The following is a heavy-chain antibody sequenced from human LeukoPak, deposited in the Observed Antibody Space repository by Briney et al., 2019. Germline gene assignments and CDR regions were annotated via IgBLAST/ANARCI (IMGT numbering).Heavy chain of an antibody. D-gene: IGHD7-27*01. Sequence: PSETLSLTCTVSGASISSDSYYWGWFRQPPGKGLEWIGSIFHLGNTHQNPSLWSRATISVDTSKNQFFLKLESVTAADTAVYFCARAGWGIVVDHWGQGALVTVSS. J-gene: IGHJ4*02. CDR3: ARAGWGIVVDH. CDR1: GASISSDSYY. CDR2: IFHLGNT. V-gene: IGHV4-39*07.